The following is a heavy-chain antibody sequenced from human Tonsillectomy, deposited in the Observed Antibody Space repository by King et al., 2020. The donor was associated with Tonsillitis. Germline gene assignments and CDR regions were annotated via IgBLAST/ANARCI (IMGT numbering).Heavy chain of an antibody. CDR2: IYPGDSDT. CDR3: ARLLSSGYNVRYFDY. CDR1: GYSFTTYW. V-gene: IGHV5-51*03. J-gene: IGHJ4*01. D-gene: IGHD6-19*01. Sequence: VQLVESGAEVKKPGESLKISCKTSGYSFTTYWIGWVRQMPGKGLEWMGIIYPGDSDTKYSPSFQGQVTISADRSTTTAYLQWSSLKASDTAIYYCARLLSSGYNVRYFDYWGHGSLVTVSS.